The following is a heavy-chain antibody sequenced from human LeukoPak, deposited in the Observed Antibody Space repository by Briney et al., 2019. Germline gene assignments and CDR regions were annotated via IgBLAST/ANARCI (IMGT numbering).Heavy chain of an antibody. CDR3: ARDRGYYVFDY. CDR2: VKPDGSEK. V-gene: IGHV3-7*01. D-gene: IGHD3-22*01. Sequence: GGSLRLSCAASGFTFSNYWMTWVRQAPGKGLEWVAHVKPDGSEKSYVDSVKGRYTISRDNAQNSLYLQMNSLRAEDTAVYYCARDRGYYVFDYWGQGTLVTVSS. CDR1: GFTFSNYW. J-gene: IGHJ4*02.